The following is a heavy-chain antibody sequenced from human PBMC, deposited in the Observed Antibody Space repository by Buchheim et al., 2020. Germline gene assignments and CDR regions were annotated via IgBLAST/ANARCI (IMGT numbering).Heavy chain of an antibody. CDR2: NHYSGRT. D-gene: IGHD6-13*01. CDR1: GGSISSSSYY. CDR3: ARQKGSSSLYPIDY. V-gene: IGHV4-39*01. Sequence: QLQLQESGPGLVKPSETLSLTCTVPGGSISSSSYYWGWIRQPPGKGLEWIGSNHYSGRTNSNPSLKSRISISVAKYKSQLSLKLSSVTAADTGVFYCARQKGSSSLYPIDYWGQGTL. J-gene: IGHJ4*02.